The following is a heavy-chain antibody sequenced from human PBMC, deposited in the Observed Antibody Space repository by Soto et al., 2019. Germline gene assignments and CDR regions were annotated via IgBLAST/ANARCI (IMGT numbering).Heavy chain of an antibody. V-gene: IGHV1-3*01. CDR3: ARVPGYSIGDL. CDR1: GYTFTSYA. J-gene: IGHJ2*01. Sequence: QVQLVQSGAEVKKPGASVKVSCKASGYTFTSYAMHWVRQAPGQRLEWLGWINAGNGNTKYSQKFQGRVTITRDTSASTAYMELSSLRSEDTAVYYCARVPGYSIGDLWGRGTLVTVSS. D-gene: IGHD2-21*01. CDR2: INAGNGNT.